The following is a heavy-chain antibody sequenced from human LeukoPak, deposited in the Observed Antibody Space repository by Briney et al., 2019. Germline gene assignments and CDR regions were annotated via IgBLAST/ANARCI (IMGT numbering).Heavy chain of an antibody. D-gene: IGHD3-22*01. CDR2: IYHSGST. V-gene: IGHV4-30-2*01. CDR3: ARLRTPNYDSSGYPIFDY. Sequence: SETLSLTCAVSGGSISSGGYSWSWIRQPPGKGLEWIGYIYHSGSTYYNPSLKSRVTISVDTSKNQFSLKLSSVTAADTAVYYCARLRTPNYDSSGYPIFDYWGQGTLVTVSS. CDR1: GGSISSGGYS. J-gene: IGHJ4*02.